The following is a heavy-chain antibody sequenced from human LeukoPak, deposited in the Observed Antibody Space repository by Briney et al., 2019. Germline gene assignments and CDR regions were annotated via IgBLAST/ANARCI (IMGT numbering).Heavy chain of an antibody. J-gene: IGHJ4*02. CDR1: GASISSNY. Sequence: SEPLSLTCTSSGASISSNYWTWIRPPAGKGLEWIGRIHTSGTTNYNPSLKSRVTMSIGTSKNQFSLNMTSVTAADTAVYYCAREGGQERYFDYWGQGTLVTVSS. CDR3: AREGGQERYFDY. CDR2: IHTSGTT. V-gene: IGHV4-4*07.